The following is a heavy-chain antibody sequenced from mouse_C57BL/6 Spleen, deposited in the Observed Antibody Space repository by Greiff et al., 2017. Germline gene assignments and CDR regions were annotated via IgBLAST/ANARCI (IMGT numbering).Heavy chain of an antibody. CDR3: ASRSYGPFGY. CDR2: INPSTGGT. Sequence: EVQLQQSGPELVKPGASVKISCKASGYSFTGYYMNWVKQSPEKSLEWIGEINPSTGGTTYNQKFKAKATLTVDKSSSTAYMQLKSLTSEDSAVYYCASRSYGPFGYWGQGTTLTVSS. CDR1: GYSFTGYY. J-gene: IGHJ2*01. V-gene: IGHV1-42*01. D-gene: IGHD1-1*02.